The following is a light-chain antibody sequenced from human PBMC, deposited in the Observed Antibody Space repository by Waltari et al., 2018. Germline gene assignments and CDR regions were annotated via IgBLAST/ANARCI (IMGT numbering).Light chain of an antibody. Sequence: DIQMTQSPSSLSASVGDRVTITCQASQDISNYLNWYQHKPGKAPKLLIYDASNLETGVPSRFSGSGSGTDFTFTISSLQPEDIATYYCQQYDNLPVFGGGTKVEIK. CDR2: DAS. CDR1: QDISNY. V-gene: IGKV1-33*01. CDR3: QQYDNLPV. J-gene: IGKJ4*01.